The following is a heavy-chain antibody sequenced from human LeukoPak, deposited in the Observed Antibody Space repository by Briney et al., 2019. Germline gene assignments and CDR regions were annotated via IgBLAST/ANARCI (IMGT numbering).Heavy chain of an antibody. Sequence: ASVTVSCKASGYTFTSSTFSWVRQAPGQGLEWMGWISAYNGDTHFAQKLQGRVTMTTDTSTSTAYMELRGLRSDDTAVYYCARTSITMVRGVIFPYSFDYWGQGTLVTVSS. D-gene: IGHD3-10*01. V-gene: IGHV1-18*01. CDR2: ISAYNGDT. CDR1: GYTFTSST. CDR3: ARTSITMVRGVIFPYSFDY. J-gene: IGHJ4*02.